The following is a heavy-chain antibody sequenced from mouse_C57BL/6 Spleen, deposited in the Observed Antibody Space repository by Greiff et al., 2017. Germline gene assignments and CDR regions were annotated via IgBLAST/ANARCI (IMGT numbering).Heavy chain of an antibody. V-gene: IGHV5-4*01. CDR2: ISDGGSYT. Sequence: EVKLVESGGGLVKPGGSLKLSCAASGFTFSSYAMSWVRQTPEKRLEWVATISDGGSYTYYPDNVKGRFTISRDNAKNNLYLQMSHLKSEDTAMYYCARDERGSFDYWGQGTTLTASS. J-gene: IGHJ2*01. CDR1: GFTFSSYA. CDR3: ARDERGSFDY.